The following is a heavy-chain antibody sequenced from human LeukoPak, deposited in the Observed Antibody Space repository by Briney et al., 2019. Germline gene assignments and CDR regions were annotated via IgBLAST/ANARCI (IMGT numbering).Heavy chain of an antibody. Sequence: SQTLSLTCTVSGGSISSGSYYWSWIRQPAGKGLEWIGRIYTNGSTNYNPSLKSRVTISVDTSKNQFSLKLTSVTAADTAVYYCARDISSGWPSYDPDGGYFDLWGRGTLVTVSS. J-gene: IGHJ2*01. CDR2: IYTNGST. V-gene: IGHV4-61*02. CDR1: GGSISSGSYY. D-gene: IGHD6-19*01. CDR3: ARDISSGWPSYDPDGGYFDL.